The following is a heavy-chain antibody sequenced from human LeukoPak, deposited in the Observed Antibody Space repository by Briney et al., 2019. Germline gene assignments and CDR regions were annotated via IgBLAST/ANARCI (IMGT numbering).Heavy chain of an antibody. D-gene: IGHD1-26*01. J-gene: IGHJ4*02. CDR3: ARASGSYSRFAFDY. Sequence: SETLSLTCAVYGGSFSGYYWSWIRQPPGKGLEWIGEINHSGSTNYNPSLKSRVTISVDTSKNQFSPKLSSVTAADTAVYYCARASGSYSRFAFDYWGQGTLVTVSS. V-gene: IGHV4-34*01. CDR1: GGSFSGYY. CDR2: INHSGST.